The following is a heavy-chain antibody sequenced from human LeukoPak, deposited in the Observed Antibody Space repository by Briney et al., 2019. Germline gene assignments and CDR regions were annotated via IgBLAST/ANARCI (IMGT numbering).Heavy chain of an antibody. CDR2: SSYSGST. J-gene: IGHJ3*02. CDR3: ARHSKQPLVYAFDI. Sequence: SETLSLTCTVSGGSISSSGYYWGWIRLPPGKGLEWIGSSSYSGSTYYNPAPKSRLTISVDTSKNQFSLRLSSVTAADPAVYYCARHSKQPLVYAFDIWGQGTMVTVSS. D-gene: IGHD6-13*01. CDR1: GGSISSSGYY. V-gene: IGHV4-39*01.